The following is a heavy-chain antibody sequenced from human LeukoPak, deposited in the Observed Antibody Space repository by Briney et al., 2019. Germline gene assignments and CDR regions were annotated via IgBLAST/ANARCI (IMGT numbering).Heavy chain of an antibody. CDR2: INSDGSST. CDR3: AREALLWFGEYYYMDV. J-gene: IGHJ6*03. CDR1: GFTFSSYW. D-gene: IGHD3-10*01. V-gene: IGHV3-74*01. Sequence: GGSLRLSCAASGFTFSSYWMHWVRQAPGKGLVWVSRINSDGSSTSYADSVKGRFTISRDNAKNTLYLQMSSLRAEDTAVYYCAREALLWFGEYYYMDVWGKGTTVTVSS.